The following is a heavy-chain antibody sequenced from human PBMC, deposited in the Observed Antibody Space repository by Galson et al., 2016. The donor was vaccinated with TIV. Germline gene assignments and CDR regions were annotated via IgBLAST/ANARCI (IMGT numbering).Heavy chain of an antibody. V-gene: IGHV1-46*03. CDR3: ARVMSVTTIIGGNLDPFDF. D-gene: IGHD3-22*01. J-gene: IGHJ3*01. CDR2: INPSGGSA. Sequence: SVKVSCKASGYSFTSYHIHWVRQAPGQGLEWTGIINPSGGSASKAQKFQGRVTMTRDTSTSTVSMELSSLRSEDTAVYYCARVMSVTTIIGGNLDPFDFWGQETMVTVSS. CDR1: GYSFTSYH.